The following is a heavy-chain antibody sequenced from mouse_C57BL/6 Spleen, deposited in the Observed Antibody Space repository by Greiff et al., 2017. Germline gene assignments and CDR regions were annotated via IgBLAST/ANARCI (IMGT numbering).Heavy chain of an antibody. CDR2: IWSGGST. J-gene: IGHJ1*03. CDR3: ARNDYDGDWYFDV. CDR1: GFSLTSYG. V-gene: IGHV2-2*01. D-gene: IGHD2-4*01. Sequence: QVQLKESGPGLVQPSQSLSITCTVSGFSLTSYGVHWVRQSPGKGLEWLGVIWSGGSTDYNAAFISRRSISKDNSKSQVFFKMNSLQADDTAIYYCARNDYDGDWYFDVWGTGTTVTVSS.